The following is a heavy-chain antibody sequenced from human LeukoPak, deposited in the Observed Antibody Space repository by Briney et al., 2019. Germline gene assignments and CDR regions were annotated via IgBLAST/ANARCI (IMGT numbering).Heavy chain of an antibody. CDR2: IYYSGST. V-gene: IGHV4-39*01. Sequence: SETLSLTCTVSGGSISSSSYYWGWIRQPPGKGLEWIGSIYYSGSTYYNPSLKSRVTISVDTSKNQFSLKLSSVTAADTAVYYCASLLPITTGFDYWGQGTLVTVSS. J-gene: IGHJ4*02. D-gene: IGHD3-22*01. CDR1: GGSISSSSYY. CDR3: ASLLPITTGFDY.